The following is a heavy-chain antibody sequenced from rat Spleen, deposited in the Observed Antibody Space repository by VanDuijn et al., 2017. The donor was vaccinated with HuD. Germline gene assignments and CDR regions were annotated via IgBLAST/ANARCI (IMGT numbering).Heavy chain of an antibody. Sequence: EVKLVETGGGLVQPGRSLKLSCVVSGFTFSSYWMYWIRQAPGKGLEWVSSINTDGGSTYYPDSVKGRFTISRDNAKSTLYLQMDSLRSEDTTTYYCTSPFFDYWGQGVMVTVSS. CDR2: INTDGGST. V-gene: IGHV5-58*01. CDR3: TSPFFDY. D-gene: IGHD3-8*01. CDR1: GFTFSSYW. J-gene: IGHJ2*01.